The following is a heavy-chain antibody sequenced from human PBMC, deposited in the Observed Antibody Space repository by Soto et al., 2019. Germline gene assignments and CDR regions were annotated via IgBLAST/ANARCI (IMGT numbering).Heavy chain of an antibody. CDR1: GFTFSGSA. CDR2: IRSKANSYAT. CDR3: TISAPDYYDSSGDFREGY. J-gene: IGHJ4*02. V-gene: IGHV3-73*02. D-gene: IGHD3-22*01. Sequence: EVQLVESGGGLVQPGGSLKLSCAASGFTFSGSAMHWVRQASGKGLEWVGRIRSKANSYATAYAASGKGRFTISRDDSKDTAYLQMNSLKTEDTAVYYCTISAPDYYDSSGDFREGYWGQGTLVTVSS.